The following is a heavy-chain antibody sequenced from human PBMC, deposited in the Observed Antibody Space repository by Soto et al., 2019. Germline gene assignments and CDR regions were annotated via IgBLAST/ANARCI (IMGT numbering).Heavy chain of an antibody. Sequence: EVQLLESGGALEHPGGSLRLSCAASGFAFSTYAMTWVRQAPXXXLEXVSVISGSGGSSYYAASVKGRFTISRDNSKNTLYLQMNSXRAEXXXXXXXXXXXXXXXXXXXXLDYWGQGTLVTVSS. CDR1: GFAFSTYA. CDR3: XXXXXXXXXXXXXLDY. J-gene: IGHJ4*02. V-gene: IGHV3-23*01. CDR2: ISGSGGSS.